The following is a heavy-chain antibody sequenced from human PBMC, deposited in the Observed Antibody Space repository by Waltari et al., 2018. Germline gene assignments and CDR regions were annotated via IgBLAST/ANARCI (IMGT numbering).Heavy chain of an antibody. Sequence: QVQLQESGPGLVKPSQTLSLTCTVSGGSISSGGYYWSWIRQHPGKGLEWIGYIYHRGSTSYNPARKSRVTISVDRSKNQCSLKLSSVTAADTAVYYCARILLGYCSGGSCARGAFDIWGQGTMVTVSS. CDR1: GGSISSGGYY. J-gene: IGHJ3*02. CDR2: IYHRGST. V-gene: IGHV4-31*03. CDR3: ARILLGYCSGGSCARGAFDI. D-gene: IGHD2-15*01.